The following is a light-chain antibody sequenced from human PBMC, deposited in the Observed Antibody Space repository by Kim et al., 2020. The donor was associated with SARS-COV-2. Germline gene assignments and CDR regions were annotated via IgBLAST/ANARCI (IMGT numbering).Light chain of an antibody. CDR2: DVS. V-gene: IGLV2-14*03. CDR1: SSDVCTYNY. CDR3: SSYTSSTFYV. Sequence: QSITISCTGTSSDVCTYNYVSWYQQHPGKAPKLMIYDVSNRPLGVSNRFSGSKSGSTASLTISGLQAEDEADYYCSSYTSSTFYVFGTGTKVTVL. J-gene: IGLJ1*01.